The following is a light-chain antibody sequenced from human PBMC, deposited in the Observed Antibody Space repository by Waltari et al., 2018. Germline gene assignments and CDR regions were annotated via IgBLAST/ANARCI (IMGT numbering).Light chain of an antibody. V-gene: IGKV1-39*01. Sequence: DITMTQSPSSLSASVGDRVTITCRASQSISSYLNWYQQKPEKAPNLLIYAASSLQSGVPSRFSGSGSGTDFTLTISSLQPEDFATYYCQQSYSTPFTFGPGTKVDIK. CDR3: QQSYSTPFT. CDR1: QSISSY. CDR2: AAS. J-gene: IGKJ3*01.